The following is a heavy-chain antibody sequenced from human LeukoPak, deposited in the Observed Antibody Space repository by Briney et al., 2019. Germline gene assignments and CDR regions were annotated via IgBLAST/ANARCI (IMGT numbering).Heavy chain of an antibody. V-gene: IGHV3-23*01. D-gene: IGHD5-18*01. CDR2: ISGSGGST. CDR1: GFTFSSYG. Sequence: GGTLRLSCAASGFTFSSYGMSWVRQAPGKGLEWVSAISGSGGSTYYADSVKGRFTISRDNAKTSLYLQMNSLRAEDTAIYYCARHLSGVTGYTYGRGIDYWGQGTLVTVSS. J-gene: IGHJ4*02. CDR3: ARHLSGVTGYTYGRGIDY.